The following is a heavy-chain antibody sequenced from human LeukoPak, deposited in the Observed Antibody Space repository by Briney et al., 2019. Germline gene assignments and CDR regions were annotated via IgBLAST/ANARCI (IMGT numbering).Heavy chain of an antibody. CDR1: GFNFSTYW. J-gene: IGHJ4*02. D-gene: IGHD2-15*01. Sequence: GGPLRLLYAASGFNFSTYWMRWVGQAPGKGPELVAHIKPDGSEKYYVDSVKGRFTISRDNAKNTLFLQMNSLRAEDTAVYYCARDEDGPGALIEYWGQGALVTVSA. CDR2: IKPDGSEK. V-gene: IGHV3-7*01. CDR3: ARDEDGPGALIEY.